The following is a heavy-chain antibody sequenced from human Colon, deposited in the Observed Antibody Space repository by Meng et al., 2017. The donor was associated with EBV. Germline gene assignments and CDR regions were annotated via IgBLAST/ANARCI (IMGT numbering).Heavy chain of an antibody. CDR2: IWYDGTNK. V-gene: IGHV3-33*01. CDR3: ARCDGYSAPFDL. D-gene: IGHD5-12*01. J-gene: IGHJ2*01. CDR1: GFTFSSFG. Sequence: QVQLGVSGGGVVQPGRSLRLSCAASGFTFSSFGMHWVRQAPGKGLEWVALIWYDGTNKYYADSVKGRFTISRDNSKNTLYMQMNSLRAEDTGVYFCARCDGYSAPFDLWGRGTLVTVSS.